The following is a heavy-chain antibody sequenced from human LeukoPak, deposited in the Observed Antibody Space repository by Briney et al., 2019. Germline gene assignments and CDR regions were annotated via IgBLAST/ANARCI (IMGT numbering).Heavy chain of an antibody. CDR3: ASCPSLSRLRFLEWSF. CDR2: IIPIFGTA. J-gene: IGHJ4*02. CDR1: GGTLSSYA. V-gene: IGHV1-69*13. Sequence: GASVKVSCKASGGTLSSYAISWVRQAPGQGLEWMGGIIPIFGTANYAQKFQGRVTITADESTSTAYMELSSLRSEDTAVYYCASCPSLSRLRFLEWSFWGQGTLVTVSS. D-gene: IGHD3-3*01.